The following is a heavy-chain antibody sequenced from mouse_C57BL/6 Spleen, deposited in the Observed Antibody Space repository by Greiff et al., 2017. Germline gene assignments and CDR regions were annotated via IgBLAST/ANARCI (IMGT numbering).Heavy chain of an antibody. CDR2: ISYDGSN. J-gene: IGHJ2*01. CDR3: ARVGTTADY. Sequence: ESGPGLVKPSQSLSLTCSVTGYSITSGYYWNWIRQFPGNKLEWMGYISYDGSNNYNPSLKNRISITRDTSKNQFFLKLNSVTTEDTATYYCARVGTTADYWGQGTTLTVSS. CDR1: GYSITSGYY. D-gene: IGHD1-2*01. V-gene: IGHV3-6*01.